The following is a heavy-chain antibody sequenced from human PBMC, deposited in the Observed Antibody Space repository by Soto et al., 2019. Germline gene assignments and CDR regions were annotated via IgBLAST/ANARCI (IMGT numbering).Heavy chain of an antibody. CDR2: ISYDGSNK. V-gene: IGHV3-30*18. CDR3: AKDGRGIAVAGTIDYGMDD. CDR1: GVTFSSYG. J-gene: IGHJ6*02. D-gene: IGHD6-19*01. Sequence: PGGSLRLSCAASGVTFSSYGMHWVRQAPGKGLEWVAVISYDGSNKYYADSVKGRFTISRDNSKNTLYLQMNSLRAEDTAVYYCAKDGRGIAVAGTIDYGMDDWGQGTTVTVSS.